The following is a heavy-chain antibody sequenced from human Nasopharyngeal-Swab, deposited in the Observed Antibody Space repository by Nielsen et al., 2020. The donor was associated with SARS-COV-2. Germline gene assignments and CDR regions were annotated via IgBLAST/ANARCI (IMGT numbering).Heavy chain of an antibody. CDR1: QFPFSHYG. CDR2: ISYDGYNK. V-gene: IGHV3-30*18. D-gene: IGHD5-24*01. J-gene: IGHJ4*02. Sequence: GESLKISCAASQFPFSHYGMHWVRQAPGKGLEWVAVISYDGYNKYYTDSVRGRFTISRDNSKNTLYLEMNSLRPDDTAVYYWAKTKQKKRETFEDWGQGTLVTVSS. CDR3: AKTKQKKRETFED.